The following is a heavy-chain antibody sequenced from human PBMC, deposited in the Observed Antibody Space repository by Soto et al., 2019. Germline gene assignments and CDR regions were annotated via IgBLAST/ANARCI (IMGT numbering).Heavy chain of an antibody. CDR2: IYYSGST. V-gene: IGHV4-30-4*01. CDR3: ASSLGYCTNGVCYTHFDY. Sequence: SLSLSCPVSGGSISCGDYCGSCIRQPPGKGLEWIGYIYYSGSTYYNPSLKSRVTISVDTSKNQFSLKLGSVPAADTAVYYCASSLGYCTNGVCYTHFDYWGQGTLVTVSS. CDR1: GGSISCGDYC. J-gene: IGHJ4*02. D-gene: IGHD2-8*01.